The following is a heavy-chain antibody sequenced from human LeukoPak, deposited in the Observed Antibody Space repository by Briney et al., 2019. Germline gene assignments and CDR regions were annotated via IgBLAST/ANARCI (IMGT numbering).Heavy chain of an antibody. V-gene: IGHV1-2*02. Sequence: ASVTVSFTASGYTFTVYYMHWVRQAPGQGPEWMGWINPNSGGTNYAQKFQGRVTMTRDTSISTAYMELSRLRSDDTAVYYCARAGPYSSGWLRSGYYYYYMDVWGKGTTVTVSS. CDR2: INPNSGGT. J-gene: IGHJ6*03. D-gene: IGHD6-19*01. CDR1: GYTFTVYY. CDR3: ARAGPYSSGWLRSGYYYYYMDV.